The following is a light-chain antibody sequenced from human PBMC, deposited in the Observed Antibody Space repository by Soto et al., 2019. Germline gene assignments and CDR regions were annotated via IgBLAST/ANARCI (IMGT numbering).Light chain of an antibody. CDR1: QDVRSW. CDR2: VAS. Sequence: DIQMTQSPASVSASVGDRVTISCLASQDVRSWLAWYQQKPGKAPNLLIYVASTMQSGVPSRFRGSGSGTDFTLTISSLQPEDFAFYYWQQANGVPWTFGQGTKVEIK. CDR3: QQANGVPWT. J-gene: IGKJ1*01. V-gene: IGKV1-12*02.